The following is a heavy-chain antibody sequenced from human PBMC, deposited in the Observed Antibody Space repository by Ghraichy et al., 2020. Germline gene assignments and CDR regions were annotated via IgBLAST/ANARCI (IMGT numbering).Heavy chain of an antibody. V-gene: IGHV3-30*18. J-gene: IGHJ6*02. CDR3: AKDHGCSGGSCIEGGMDV. CDR1: GFTFSSYG. CDR2: ISYDGSNK. D-gene: IGHD2-15*01. Sequence: GGSLRLSCAASGFTFSSYGMHWVRQAPGKGLEWVAVISYDGSNKYYADSVKGRFTISRDNSKNTLYLQMNSLRAEDTAVYYCAKDHGCSGGSCIEGGMDVWGQGTTVTVSS.